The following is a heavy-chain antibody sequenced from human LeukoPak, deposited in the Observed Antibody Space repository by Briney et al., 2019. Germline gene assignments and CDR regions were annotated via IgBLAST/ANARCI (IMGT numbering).Heavy chain of an antibody. CDR2: INANGINT. Sequence: PGGSLRLSCTPSGFAFNFYAMSWVRQAPGKGLQRVSTINANGINTYYADSVRGRFTISRDNSKDTLYLQLNSLRAEDTAIYFCAKPISGGLAVSADWFDPWGQGTLVIVSS. J-gene: IGHJ5*02. CDR3: AKPISGGLAVSADWFDP. D-gene: IGHD6-19*01. V-gene: IGHV3-23*01. CDR1: GFAFNFYA.